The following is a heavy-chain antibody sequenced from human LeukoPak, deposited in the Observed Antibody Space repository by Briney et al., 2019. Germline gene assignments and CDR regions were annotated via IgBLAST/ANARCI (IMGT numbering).Heavy chain of an antibody. J-gene: IGHJ2*01. Sequence: PGGSLRLSCAASGFTFSSYGMHWVRQAPGKGLEWVAVIWYDGSNKYHADSVKGRFTISRDNSKNTLYLQMNSLRAEDTAVYYCARDDPKDDDIVVPAGYFDLWGRGTLVTVSS. V-gene: IGHV3-33*01. CDR1: GFTFSSYG. CDR3: ARDDPKDDDIVVPAGYFDL. CDR2: IWYDGSNK. D-gene: IGHD2-21*01.